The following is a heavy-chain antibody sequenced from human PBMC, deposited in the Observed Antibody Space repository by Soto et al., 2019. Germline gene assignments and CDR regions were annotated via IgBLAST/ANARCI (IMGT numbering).Heavy chain of an antibody. J-gene: IGHJ5*02. D-gene: IGHD1-1*01. CDR2: INPNNADT. CDR1: RYIFTAYV. V-gene: IGHV1-2*02. CDR3: ASHDPSARFDP. Sequence: QVQLVQSGAEVKKPGASVKVSCKAPRYIFTAYVMHWVRQAPGQGLEWMGWINPNNADTHYGLSFQGRVTMTRDTSISTDYMTLSSLTSDDTAVYYCASHDPSARFDPWGQGTLVIVSS.